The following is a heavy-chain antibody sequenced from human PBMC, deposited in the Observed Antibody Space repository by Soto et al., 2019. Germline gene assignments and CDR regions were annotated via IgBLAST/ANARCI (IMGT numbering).Heavy chain of an antibody. V-gene: IGHV1-18*01. CDR2: ISSDNGNT. CDR3: ARDDSGFSGSHYIDYFNY. J-gene: IGHJ4*02. CDR1: GYTFTRSG. D-gene: IGHD1-26*01. Sequence: ASVKVSCKASGYTFTRSGISWARQAPGQGPEWMGWISSDNGNTNYVQTFQGRVTMTTDTSTGTAYMELRSLTSEDTAVYYCARDDSGFSGSHYIDYFNYWGQGALVTVSS.